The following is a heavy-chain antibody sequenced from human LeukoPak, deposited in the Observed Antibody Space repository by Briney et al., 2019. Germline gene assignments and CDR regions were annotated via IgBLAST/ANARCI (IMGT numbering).Heavy chain of an antibody. Sequence: SGTLSLTCAVSGGSISSSNWWSWVRQPPGKGLEWIGEIYHSGSTNYNPSLKSRVTISVDKSKNQFSLKLSSVTAADTAVYYCARALGIAVAGTRLYFDYWGQGTLVTVSS. CDR2: IYHSGST. J-gene: IGHJ4*02. D-gene: IGHD6-19*01. CDR1: GGSISSSNW. CDR3: ARALGIAVAGTRLYFDY. V-gene: IGHV4-4*02.